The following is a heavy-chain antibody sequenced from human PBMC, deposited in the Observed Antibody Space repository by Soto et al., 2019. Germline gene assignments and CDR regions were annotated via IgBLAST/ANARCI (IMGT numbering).Heavy chain of an antibody. CDR2: MNPNIGNT. J-gene: IGHJ4*02. CDR3: ARDMNNY. CDR1: GYTLTSYD. V-gene: IGHV1-8*01. Sequence: QVQLVQSGAEVKKPGASVKVSCKASGYTLTSYDINWVRQATGQGLEWMGWMNPNIGNTGYAQKFQGRVTMTRNTSITTAYVGLQSVRSGDTDVYYRARDMNNYWGQGTLITVAT. D-gene: IGHD3-16*01.